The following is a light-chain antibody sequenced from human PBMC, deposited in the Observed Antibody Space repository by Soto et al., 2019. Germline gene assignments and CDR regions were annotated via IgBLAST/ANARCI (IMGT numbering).Light chain of an antibody. J-gene: IGLJ1*01. Sequence: QSVLAQPRSVSASPGQSVAISCTGTSSDVGGYDYVSWYQQHPGKAPKLMIYDVHKRPSGVPDRFSGSKSGNTASLTISGLPAEDEADYYCCSFAGDPYVFGTGTKVT. V-gene: IGLV2-11*01. CDR1: SSDVGGYDY. CDR3: CSFAGDPYV. CDR2: DVH.